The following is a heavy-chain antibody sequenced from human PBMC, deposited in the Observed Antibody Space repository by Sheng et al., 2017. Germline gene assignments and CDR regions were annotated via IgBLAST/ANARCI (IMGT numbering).Heavy chain of an antibody. J-gene: IGHJ1*01. CDR1: GFTFSDYW. CDR3: ARESRTFVY. Sequence: EVQLVESGGALVQPGGSLTLSCAASGFTFSDYWMNWVRQAPGKGLEWVGNIRPDGGETHYVDSLKGRFTISRDNAKSSLYLQMNSLRDEDTAVYYCARESRTFVYWGQGTVVTV. D-gene: IGHD6-6*01. V-gene: IGHV3-7*01. CDR2: IRPDGGET.